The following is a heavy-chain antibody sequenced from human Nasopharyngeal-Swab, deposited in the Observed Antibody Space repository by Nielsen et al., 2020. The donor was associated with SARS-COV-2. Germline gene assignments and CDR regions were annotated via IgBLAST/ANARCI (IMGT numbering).Heavy chain of an antibody. J-gene: IGHJ6*02. V-gene: IGHV3-7*01. Sequence: WFRQPPGKGLEWVANIKEDGSEKNYVDSVKGRFTISRDNAKNSLYLQMNSLGADDTAVYYCARDTYCSGGSCYGYGMAVWGQGTTVTVSS. D-gene: IGHD2-15*01. CDR2: IKEDGSEK. CDR3: ARDTYCSGGSCYGYGMAV.